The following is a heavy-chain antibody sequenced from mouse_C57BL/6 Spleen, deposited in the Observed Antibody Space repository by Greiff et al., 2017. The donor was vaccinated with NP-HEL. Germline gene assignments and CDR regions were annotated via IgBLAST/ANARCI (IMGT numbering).Heavy chain of an antibody. D-gene: IGHD1-1*01. CDR1: GFSLTSYG. CDR3: ATSGLRSIPFDV. CDR2: IWGVGST. V-gene: IGHV2-6*01. J-gene: IGHJ1*03. Sequence: QVQLKESGPGLVAPSPSLSITCTVSGFSLTSYGVDWVRQSPGQGLEWLGGIWGVGSTTYNSALNSRLSISKDNSKSQVFLKMNSLQTDDTAMYYCATSGLRSIPFDVWGTGTTVTVSS.